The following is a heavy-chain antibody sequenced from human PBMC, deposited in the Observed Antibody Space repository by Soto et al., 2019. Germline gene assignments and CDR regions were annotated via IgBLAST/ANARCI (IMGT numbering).Heavy chain of an antibody. V-gene: IGHV3-23*01. D-gene: IGHD2-8*01. CDR1: GFTFSSYA. Sequence: GGSLRLSCAASGFTFSSYAMSWVRQAPGKGLEWVSAISGSGGSTYYADSVKGRFTISRDNSKNTLYLQMNSLRAEDTAVYYCAKAKGIVLMVYEASHPYYYGMDVWGQGTTVTVSS. J-gene: IGHJ6*02. CDR2: ISGSGGST. CDR3: AKAKGIVLMVYEASHPYYYGMDV.